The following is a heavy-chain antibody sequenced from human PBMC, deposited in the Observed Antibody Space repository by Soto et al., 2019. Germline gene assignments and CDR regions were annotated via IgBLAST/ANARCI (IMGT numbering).Heavy chain of an antibody. CDR1: GYTFTSYA. J-gene: IGHJ4*02. CDR3: ARRAHMGSQLSSPFDY. CDR2: IIPILGIA. D-gene: IGHD5-18*01. Sequence: SVKVCCKASGYTFTSYAMHWVKQAPGQGLEWMGRIIPILGIANYAQKFQGRVTITADKSTSTAYMELSSLRSEDTAVYYCARRAHMGSQLSSPFDYWAQGTQVTVSS. V-gene: IGHV1-69*04.